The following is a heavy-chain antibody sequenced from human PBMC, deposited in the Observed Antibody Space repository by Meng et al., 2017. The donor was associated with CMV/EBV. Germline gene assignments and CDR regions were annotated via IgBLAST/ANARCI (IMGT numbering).Heavy chain of an antibody. J-gene: IGHJ6*02. D-gene: IGHD6-6*01. CDR1: GFTFSSYG. V-gene: IGHV3-48*03. CDR2: ISSSGSTI. Sequence: GESLKISCAASGFTFSSYGMNWVRQAPGKGLEWVSYISSSGSTIYYADSVKGRFTISRDNAKNSLYLQMNSLRAEDTAVYYCARDLLAARRGYYYGMDVWGQGTTVTVSS. CDR3: ARDLLAARRGYYYGMDV.